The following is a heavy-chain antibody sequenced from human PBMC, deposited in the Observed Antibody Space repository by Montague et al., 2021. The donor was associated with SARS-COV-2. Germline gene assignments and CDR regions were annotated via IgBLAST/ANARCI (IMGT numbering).Heavy chain of an antibody. Sequence: SETLSLTCTVSGGSISSYYWNWIRQPPGKGLEWIGYIYYSGSTNYNPSLKSRVTISVDTSKNQFSLKLSSVTAADTAVYYCARVRITMIVVVDAFDIWGQGTMVTVSS. V-gene: IGHV4-59*01. CDR3: ARVRITMIVVVDAFDI. CDR1: GGSISSYY. J-gene: IGHJ3*02. D-gene: IGHD3-22*01. CDR2: IYYSGST.